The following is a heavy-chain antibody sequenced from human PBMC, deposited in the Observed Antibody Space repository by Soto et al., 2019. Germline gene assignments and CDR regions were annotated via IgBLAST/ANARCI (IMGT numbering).Heavy chain of an antibody. V-gene: IGHV4-59*01. D-gene: IGHD5-12*01. CDR2: IYYSGST. CDR3: ARGKYIRRDGYNSNYYYYGMDV. Sequence: QVQLQESGPGLVKPSETLSLTCTVSGGSISSYYWSWIRQPPGKGLEWIGYIYYSGSTNYNPSLMSRVTISVDTSKNQFSLKLSSVTAADTAVYYCARGKYIRRDGYNSNYYYYGMDVWGQGTTVTVSS. CDR1: GGSISSYY. J-gene: IGHJ6*02.